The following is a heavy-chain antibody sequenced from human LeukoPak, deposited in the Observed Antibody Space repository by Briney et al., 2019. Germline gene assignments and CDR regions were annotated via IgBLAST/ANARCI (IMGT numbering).Heavy chain of an antibody. D-gene: IGHD3-10*01. V-gene: IGHV5-51*01. CDR3: ARQPYYYGSGSYSLSDY. CDR1: GYSFTSCW. J-gene: IGHJ4*02. CDR2: IYPGDSDT. Sequence: GESLKISCKGSGYSFTSCWIGWVRQMPGKGLEWMGIIYPGDSDTRYSPSFQGQVTISADKSIRTAYLQWSSLKASDTAMYYCARQPYYYGSGSYSLSDYWGQGTLVTVSS.